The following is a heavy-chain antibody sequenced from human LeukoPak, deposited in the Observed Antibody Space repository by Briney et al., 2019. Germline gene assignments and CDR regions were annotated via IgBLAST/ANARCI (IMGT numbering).Heavy chain of an antibody. CDR2: INPNSGGT. D-gene: IGHD2-2*02. CDR3: ARATVVAGYCTTTRCYKPFDI. V-gene: IGHV1-2*04. Sequence: ASVKVSCKVSGYTLTELSMHWVRQAPGQGLEWMGWINPNSGGTNYAQKFRGWVTMTRDTSISTAYMELSRLRSDDTAVYFCARATVVAGYCTTTRCYKPFDIWGQGTMVTVSS. CDR1: GYTLTELS. J-gene: IGHJ3*02.